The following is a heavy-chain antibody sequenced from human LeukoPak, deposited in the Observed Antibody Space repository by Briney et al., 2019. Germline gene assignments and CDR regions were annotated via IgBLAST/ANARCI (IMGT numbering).Heavy chain of an antibody. CDR2: ISYDGSNK. D-gene: IGHD3-22*01. J-gene: IGHJ1*01. CDR3: AKGTPAYYYDSSGYPTTSEYFQH. Sequence: PGGSLRLSCAASGFTFSSYGMHWVRQAPGKGLEWVAVISYDGSNKYYADSVKGRFTISRDNSKNTLYLQMNSLRAEDTAVYYCAKGTPAYYYDSSGYPTTSEYFQHWGQGTLVTVSS. CDR1: GFTFSSYG. V-gene: IGHV3-30*18.